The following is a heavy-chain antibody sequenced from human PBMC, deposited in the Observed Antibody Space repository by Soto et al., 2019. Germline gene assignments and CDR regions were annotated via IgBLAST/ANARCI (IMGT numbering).Heavy chain of an antibody. CDR2: IYYSGST. CDR3: DCITIFGWPDYYYGMDV. Sequence: PSETLCLTCTVAGGSISSSSYYWGWIRQPPGKGLEWIGSIYYSGSTYYNPSLKSRVTISVDTSKNQFSLKLSSVTAADTAVYYCDCITIFGWPDYYYGMDVWGQGTTVTVSS. V-gene: IGHV4-39*01. J-gene: IGHJ6*02. CDR1: GGSISSSSYY. D-gene: IGHD3-3*01.